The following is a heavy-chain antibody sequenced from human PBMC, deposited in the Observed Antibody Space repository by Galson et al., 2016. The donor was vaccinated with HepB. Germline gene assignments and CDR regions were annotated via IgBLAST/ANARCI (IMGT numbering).Heavy chain of an antibody. Sequence: SLRLSCAASGFTFSSCGMHWVRQAPGKGLEWLALIWYDGSNDYYADSVKGRFTISRDNSKNTLYLQLDSLRAEDTAVYCCAKDRGYYAMDVWGQGTTVTVSS. CDR1: GFTFSSCG. CDR2: IWYDGSND. D-gene: IGHD3-10*01. CDR3: AKDRGYYAMDV. V-gene: IGHV3-33*06. J-gene: IGHJ6*02.